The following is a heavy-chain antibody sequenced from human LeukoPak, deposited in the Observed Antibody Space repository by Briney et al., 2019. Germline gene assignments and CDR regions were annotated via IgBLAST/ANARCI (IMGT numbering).Heavy chain of an antibody. J-gene: IGHJ4*02. D-gene: IGHD1-26*01. CDR2: IYYSGST. CDR3: AGPREEGVSSNGGFDY. V-gene: IGHV4-59*08. Sequence: SETLSLTCTVSGGSISSYYWSWIRQPPGKGLEWIGYIYYSGSTNYNPSLKSRVTISVDTSKNQFSLKLSSVTAADTAVYYCAGPREEGVSSNGGFDYWGQGTLVTVSS. CDR1: GGSISSYY.